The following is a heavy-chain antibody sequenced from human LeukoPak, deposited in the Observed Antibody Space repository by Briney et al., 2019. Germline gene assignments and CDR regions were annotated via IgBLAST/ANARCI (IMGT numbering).Heavy chain of an antibody. CDR2: TYSGGTT. V-gene: IGHV3-66*01. Sequence: GGSLRLSCAASGFIVSSNYMSWVRQAPGKGLEWVSVTYSGGTTYYADSVKGRFTISRDNSKNTLYLQMNSLRAEDKAVYYCARVTWGYGMDVWGQGTTVTVSS. CDR1: GFIVSSNY. J-gene: IGHJ6*02. D-gene: IGHD7-27*01. CDR3: ARVTWGYGMDV.